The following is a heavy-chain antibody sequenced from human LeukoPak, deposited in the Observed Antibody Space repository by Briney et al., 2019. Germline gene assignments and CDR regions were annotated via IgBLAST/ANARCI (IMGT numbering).Heavy chain of an antibody. CDR2: IYTSGST. D-gene: IGHD2-2*01. Sequence: SETLSLTCTVSGGSISSGSYYWCWIRQPAGKGLEWIGRIYTSGSTNYNPSLKSRVTISVDTSKNQFSLKLSSVTAADTAVYYCARQEYQLLDAFDIWGQGTMVTVSS. J-gene: IGHJ3*02. CDR3: ARQEYQLLDAFDI. CDR1: GGSISSGSYY. V-gene: IGHV4-61*02.